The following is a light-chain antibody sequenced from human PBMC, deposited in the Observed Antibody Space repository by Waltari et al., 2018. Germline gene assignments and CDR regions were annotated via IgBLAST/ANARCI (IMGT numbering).Light chain of an antibody. CDR2: EVT. CDR3: SSYTAGSTVYV. J-gene: IGLJ1*01. Sequence: QSALTQPASVSGSPGQSITISCTGTSSDVGTYDYVSWYQQHPGKAPKPMIYEVTNRPAGIAIRFSGSKAGNTASLTIAVLQAEDEADYYCSSYTAGSTVYVFGTGTKVTVL. CDR1: SSDVGTYDY. V-gene: IGLV2-14*01.